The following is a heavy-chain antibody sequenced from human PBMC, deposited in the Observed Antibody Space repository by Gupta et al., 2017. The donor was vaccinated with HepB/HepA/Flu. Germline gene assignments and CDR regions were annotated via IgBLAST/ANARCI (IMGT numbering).Heavy chain of an antibody. D-gene: IGHD3-22*01. J-gene: IGHJ4*02. CDR2: ISSSGSNI. CDR3: AREGGEDQYDSSGLL. Sequence: EVQLVESGGGLVQPGGSLRLSCAASGFTFSSYEMNWVRQAPGKGLEWVSYISSSGSNIYYADSVKGRFTISRDNAKNSLHLQLNSLRVEDAAVYYCAREGGEDQYDSSGLLWGQGTLVTVSS. CDR1: GFTFSSYE. V-gene: IGHV3-48*03.